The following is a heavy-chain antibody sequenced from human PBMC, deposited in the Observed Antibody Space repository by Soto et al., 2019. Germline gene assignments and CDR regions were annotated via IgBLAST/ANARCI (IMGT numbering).Heavy chain of an antibody. D-gene: IGHD1-1*01. J-gene: IGHJ6*02. Sequence: GGSLRLSCVASGFTFGTYAIHWVRQAPGKGLQWVALISYEGSNTHYADSVKGRFTVSRDNSKSTLYLQMNSLRPEDTGVYYCARVTPGNNLYYFSGMDVWGQGTSVTVSS. CDR2: ISYEGSNT. V-gene: IGHV3-30-3*01. CDR3: ARVTPGNNLYYFSGMDV. CDR1: GFTFGTYA.